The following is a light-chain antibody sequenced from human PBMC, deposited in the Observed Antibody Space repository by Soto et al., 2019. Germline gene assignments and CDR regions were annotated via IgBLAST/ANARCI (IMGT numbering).Light chain of an antibody. Sequence: QSALTQPASVSGSPGQSITISCTGTSSDVGNYNYVSWYQQHPAKAPKLMIFEVSNRPSGISSRFSGSKSGNTASLTISGLQAEDEADYYCSSYTSSSNYVFGTGTKVTLL. CDR2: EVS. J-gene: IGLJ1*01. CDR3: SSYTSSSNYV. CDR1: SSDVGNYNY. V-gene: IGLV2-14*01.